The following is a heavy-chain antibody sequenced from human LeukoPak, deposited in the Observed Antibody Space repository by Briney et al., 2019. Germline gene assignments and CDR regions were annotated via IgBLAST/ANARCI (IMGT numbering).Heavy chain of an antibody. D-gene: IGHD3-3*02. CDR1: GFRFSTYS. V-gene: IGHV3-48*01. CDR2: ISHSGGAE. Sequence: PGGSLRLSCAASGFRFSTYSMNWVRQAPGKGLEWISYISHSGGAEHYTDSVKGRFTISRDSAKNALYLQMNSLRAEDTAVYFCARDYVFAFNYWSQGTLVIVSS. CDR3: ARDYVFAFNY. J-gene: IGHJ4*02.